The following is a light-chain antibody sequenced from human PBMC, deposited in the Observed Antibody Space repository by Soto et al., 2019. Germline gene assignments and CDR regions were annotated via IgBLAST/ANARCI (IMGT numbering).Light chain of an antibody. Sequence: QPVLTQPPSASGTPGQRVTISCSGSSSNIGSNTVNWYQQLPGTAPKLLIYSNNQRPSGVPDRFSGSKSGTSASLAISGLQSEDEADYYCAAWDDGLNGYVFGPGTKLTVL. V-gene: IGLV1-44*01. CDR2: SNN. CDR3: AAWDDGLNGYV. J-gene: IGLJ1*01. CDR1: SSNIGSNT.